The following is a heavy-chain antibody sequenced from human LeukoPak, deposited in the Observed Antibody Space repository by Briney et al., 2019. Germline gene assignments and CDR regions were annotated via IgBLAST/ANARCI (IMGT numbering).Heavy chain of an antibody. Sequence: ASVKVSCKASGYTFTSYYMHWVRQAPGQGLEWMGIINPSGGSTSYAQKFQGRVTMTGDMSTSTVYMELSSLRSEDTAVYYCARDWGRLRLDYWGQGTLVTVSS. V-gene: IGHV1-46*01. CDR2: INPSGGST. J-gene: IGHJ4*02. CDR3: ARDWGRLRLDY. D-gene: IGHD4-17*01. CDR1: GYTFTSYY.